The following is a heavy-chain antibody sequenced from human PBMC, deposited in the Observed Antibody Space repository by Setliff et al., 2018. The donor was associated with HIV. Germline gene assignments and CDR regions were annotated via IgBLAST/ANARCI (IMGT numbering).Heavy chain of an antibody. CDR2: IHSSGST. CDR1: GDSIISSRNF. D-gene: IGHD1-26*01. V-gene: IGHV4-39*01. Sequence: SETLSLTCTVSGDSIISSRNFWGWIRQPPGKGLEWIGNIHSSGSTYYNPPLKSRVFISVDLSINQFSLKLHSVTAADTAVYYCASGEDSGTYGEPYDSWGQGALVTVS. J-gene: IGHJ4*02. CDR3: ASGEDSGTYGEPYDS.